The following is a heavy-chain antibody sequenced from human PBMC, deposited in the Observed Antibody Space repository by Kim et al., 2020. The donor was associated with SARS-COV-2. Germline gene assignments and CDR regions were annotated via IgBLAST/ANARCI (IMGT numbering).Heavy chain of an antibody. D-gene: IGHD6-19*01. CDR2: IYYSGST. J-gene: IGHJ4*02. CDR1: SDSISSYY. CDR3: ARSEGRGSWHQFDY. V-gene: IGHV4-59*01. Sequence: SETLSLTCSVSSDSISSYYCSWIRQLPGKGLEWLGYIYYSGSTDYNPSLKSRVTISWDTSKNQFSLDLTSVTKADMAVYYCARSEGRGSWHQFDYWGQGILVTVSS.